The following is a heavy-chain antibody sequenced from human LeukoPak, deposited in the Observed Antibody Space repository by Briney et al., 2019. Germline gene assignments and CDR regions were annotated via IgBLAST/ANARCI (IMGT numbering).Heavy chain of an antibody. CDR2: IYHSGST. J-gene: IGHJ4*02. CDR3: ARAYCSGGSCYDY. Sequence: SGTLSLTCAVSGGSISSSNWWSWVRQPPGKGLEWIGEIYHSGSTNYNPSLKSRVTISVDKSKNQFSLKLSSVTAADTVVYYCARAYCSGGSCYDYWGQGTLVTVSS. V-gene: IGHV4-4*02. CDR1: GGSISSSNW. D-gene: IGHD2-15*01.